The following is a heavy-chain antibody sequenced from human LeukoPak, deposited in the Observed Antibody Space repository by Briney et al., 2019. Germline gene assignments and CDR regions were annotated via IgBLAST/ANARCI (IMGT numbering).Heavy chain of an antibody. Sequence: GESLKISCKGSGYSFTSYWIGWVRQMPGKGLEWMGIIYPGDSDPRYSPSFQGQVTISADKSISTAYLQWSSLKASDTAMYYCARHQDDILTGYADAFDIWGQGTMVTVSS. V-gene: IGHV5-51*01. CDR3: ARHQDDILTGYADAFDI. CDR2: IYPGDSDP. D-gene: IGHD3-9*01. CDR1: GYSFTSYW. J-gene: IGHJ3*02.